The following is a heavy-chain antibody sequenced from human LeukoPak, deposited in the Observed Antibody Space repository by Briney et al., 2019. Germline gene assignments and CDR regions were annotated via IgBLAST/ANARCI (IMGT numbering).Heavy chain of an antibody. CDR1: GGSISSYY. CDR2: IYYSGST. V-gene: IGHV4-59*01. J-gene: IGHJ6*03. CDR3: SXDVPXXLHYYYYYMDV. Sequence: PSETLSLTCTVSGGSISSYYWSWIRQPPGKGLEWIGYIYYSGSTNYNPSLKSRVTISVDTSKNQFSLKLSSVTAADTAVYYCSXDVPXXLHYYYYYMDVWGKGTTVTVSS.